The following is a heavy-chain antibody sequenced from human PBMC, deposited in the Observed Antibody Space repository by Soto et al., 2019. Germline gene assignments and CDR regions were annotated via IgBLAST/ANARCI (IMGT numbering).Heavy chain of an antibody. V-gene: IGHV1-69*01. CDR3: ARVGGIGAPPGTDY. CDR2: VIPILGQA. J-gene: IGHJ4*02. D-gene: IGHD3-10*01. CDR1: GGIFSSYA. Sequence: QVPLVQSGAEVKKPGSSVKVSCKASGGIFSSYAISWLRQAPGQGLGWMGAVIPILGQAYYAQDLQGRVSITADEATRTIYVELTSLRAEGTAVYFCARVGGIGAPPGTDYWGQGTLGTVSS.